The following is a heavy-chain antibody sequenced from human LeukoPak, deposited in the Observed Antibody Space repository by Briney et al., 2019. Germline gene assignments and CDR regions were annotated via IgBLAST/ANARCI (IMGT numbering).Heavy chain of an antibody. D-gene: IGHD4-17*01. V-gene: IGHV3-74*01. J-gene: IGHJ4*02. Sequence: GGSLRLSCAASGFTFTSVWMHWFRQAPGRGLVWISRISTDGAITGYADSVKGRFTISRDNAKDTLYLQMNSLRAEDTAVYYCARDRTTVTLFDYWGPGSPGHRLL. CDR1: GFTFTSVW. CDR3: ARDRTTVTLFDY. CDR2: ISTDGAIT.